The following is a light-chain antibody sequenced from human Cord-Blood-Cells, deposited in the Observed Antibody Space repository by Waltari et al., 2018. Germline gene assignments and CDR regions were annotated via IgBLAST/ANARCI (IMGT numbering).Light chain of an antibody. CDR3: QQRSNWPLT. J-gene: IGKJ4*01. V-gene: IGKV3-11*01. Sequence: ELVLTQSPATLSLSPRERATLSCRASQSVSSYLAWYPQKPCQAPRLLIYDASNRATGIPARFSGSGSGTDFTLTISSLEPEDFAVYYCQQRSNWPLTFGGGTKVEIK. CDR2: DAS. CDR1: QSVSSY.